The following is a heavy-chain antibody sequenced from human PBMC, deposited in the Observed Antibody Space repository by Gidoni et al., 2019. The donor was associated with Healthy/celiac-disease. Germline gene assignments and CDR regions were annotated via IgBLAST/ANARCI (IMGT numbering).Heavy chain of an antibody. CDR2: ISSSSSYT. D-gene: IGHD4-17*01. V-gene: IGHV3-11*06. CDR3: ARDGTGTTADHAFDI. J-gene: IGHJ3*02. CDR1: GFTFSDYY. Sequence: QLQLVESGGGLVKPGGSLRLSCAASGFTFSDYYMSWIRQAPGKGREWVSYISSSSSYTNYADSVKGRFTISRDNAKNSLYLQMNSLRAEDTAVYYCARDGTGTTADHAFDIWGQGTMVTVSS.